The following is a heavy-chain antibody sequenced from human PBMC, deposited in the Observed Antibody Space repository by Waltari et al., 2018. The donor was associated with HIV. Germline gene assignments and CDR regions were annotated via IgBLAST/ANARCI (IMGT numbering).Heavy chain of an antibody. CDR1: GFTFGSFA. D-gene: IGHD3-10*01. J-gene: IGHJ4*02. Sequence: EVQLLDSGGGWVQPGGSLRLYCAASGFTFGSFAMGWVRQAPGKGPEWVSGTSASGGTTYYADSVKGRFTISRDNSKNTLYLQMNRLRAEDTAVYYCAKAPLRRSSVGGEGPSHFEYWGQGTLVTVSS. V-gene: IGHV3-23*01. CDR2: TSASGGTT. CDR3: AKAPLRRSSVGGEGPSHFEY.